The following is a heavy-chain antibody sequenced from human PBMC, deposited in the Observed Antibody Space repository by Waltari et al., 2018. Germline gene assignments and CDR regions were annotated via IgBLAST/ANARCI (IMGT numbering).Heavy chain of an antibody. Sequence: EVQLVQSGAEVKKPGATVKISCKTSGYTFTDYYMHWVPQAPGKGLEWMGRVDPEDGETIYAEKFQGRVTITADTSTDTAYMELSSLRSEDTAVYYCATGGGYQGYYYYYMDVWGKGTTVTVSS. CDR3: ATGGGYQGYYYYYMDV. J-gene: IGHJ6*03. D-gene: IGHD5-12*01. CDR1: GYTFTDYY. CDR2: VDPEDGET. V-gene: IGHV1-69-2*01.